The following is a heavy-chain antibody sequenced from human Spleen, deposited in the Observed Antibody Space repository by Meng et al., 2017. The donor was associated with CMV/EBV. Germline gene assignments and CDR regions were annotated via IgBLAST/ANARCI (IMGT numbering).Heavy chain of an antibody. CDR2: IYYSGST. J-gene: IGHJ5*02. D-gene: IGHD1-26*01. CDR1: GGSVYSGTYY. Sequence: ESLKISCTVSGGSVYSGTYYWSWIRQPPGKGLEWIGYIYYSGSTNYNPSLKSRVTISVDTSKNQFSLKLTSVTAADTAMYYCARDLRIVGVVASFDPWGQGTLVTVSS. CDR3: ARDLRIVGVVASFDP. V-gene: IGHV4-61*01.